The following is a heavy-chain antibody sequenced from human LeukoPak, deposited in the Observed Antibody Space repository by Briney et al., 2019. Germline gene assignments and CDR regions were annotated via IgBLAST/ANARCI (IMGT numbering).Heavy chain of an antibody. CDR1: GYSFTTYD. J-gene: IGHJ4*02. CDR3: ATTTAYCGGDCYYY. CDR2: MNPNSGNT. Sequence: ASVKVSCKASGYSFTTYDINWVRQATGQGLEWMGWMNPNSGNTGYAQRFQGRVTMTRDTSISTAYMELNRLRSDDTAVYYCATTTAYCGGDCYYYWGQGTLVTVSS. V-gene: IGHV1-8*01. D-gene: IGHD2-21*02.